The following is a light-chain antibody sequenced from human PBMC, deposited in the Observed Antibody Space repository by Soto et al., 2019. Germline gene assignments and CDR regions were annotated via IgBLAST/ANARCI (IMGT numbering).Light chain of an antibody. V-gene: IGKV3D-15*01. J-gene: IGKJ5*01. CDR1: QSVSSN. CDR3: QQYNNWPIN. Sequence: IGLTQSPGTPSLSPGELPTLSCSASQSVSSNLAWYQQKPGRAPRLLIYGASTRASDTPAGFSGSGSVTEFALTISSLQSEDFAVYYCQQYNNWPINCGQGTRREIK. CDR2: GAS.